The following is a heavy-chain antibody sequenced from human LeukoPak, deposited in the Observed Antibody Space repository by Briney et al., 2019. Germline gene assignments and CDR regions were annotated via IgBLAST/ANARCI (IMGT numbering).Heavy chain of an antibody. J-gene: IGHJ4*02. CDR1: GFTFSSYA. CDR2: ISGSGGST. V-gene: IGHV3-23*01. D-gene: IGHD6-13*01. CDR3: ARRGAAAGKLDY. Sequence: PGGSLRLSCAASGFTFSSYAMSWVRQAPGMGLEWVSAISGSGGSTYYADSVKGRFTISRDNSKNTLYLQMNSLRAEDTAVYYCARRGAAAGKLDYWGQGTLVTVSS.